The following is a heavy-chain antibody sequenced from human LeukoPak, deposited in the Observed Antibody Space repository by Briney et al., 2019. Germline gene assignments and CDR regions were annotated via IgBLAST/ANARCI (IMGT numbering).Heavy chain of an antibody. CDR1: GYTFTNYY. V-gene: IGHV1-46*01. CDR2: NNPSDGST. D-gene: IGHD6-19*01. Sequence: GASVKVSCKASGYTFTNYYMHWVRQAPGQGLEWMGINNPSDGSTNYARNFQGRVTMTRDTSTSTVYMELSILRSEDTAVYYCARVVADSSGWETLDYWGQGTLVTVSS. CDR3: ARVVADSSGWETLDY. J-gene: IGHJ4*02.